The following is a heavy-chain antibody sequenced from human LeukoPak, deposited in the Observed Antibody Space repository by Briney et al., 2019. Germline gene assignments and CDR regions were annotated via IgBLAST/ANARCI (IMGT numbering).Heavy chain of an antibody. Sequence: ASVKVSCKASGYTFTSYYMHWVRQAPGQGLEWMGIINPSGGSTSYAQKFQGRVTMTRDTSTSTVYMELSSLRSEDTAVYYCARGSRGRGLQFAYHFDYWGQGTLLTVSS. D-gene: IGHD5-24*01. CDR2: INPSGGST. CDR3: ARGSRGRGLQFAYHFDY. V-gene: IGHV1-46*01. J-gene: IGHJ4*02. CDR1: GYTFTSYY.